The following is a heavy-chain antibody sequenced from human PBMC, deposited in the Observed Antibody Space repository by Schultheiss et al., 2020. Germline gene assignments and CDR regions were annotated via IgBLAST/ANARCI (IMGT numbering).Heavy chain of an antibody. CDR2: ISGSGGST. V-gene: IGHV3-66*02. Sequence: GGSLRLSCAASGFTVSSNYMSWVRQAPGKGLEWVSAISGSGGSTYYADSVKGRFTISRDNSKNTLYLQMNSLRAEDTAVYYCARDRGDSSGYYHNWFDPWGQGTLVTVSS. CDR3: ARDRGDSSGYYHNWFDP. CDR1: GFTVSSNY. D-gene: IGHD3-22*01. J-gene: IGHJ5*02.